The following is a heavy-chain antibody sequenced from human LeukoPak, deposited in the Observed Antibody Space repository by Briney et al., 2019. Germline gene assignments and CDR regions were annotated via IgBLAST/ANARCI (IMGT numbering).Heavy chain of an antibody. CDR1: GFTFSSYA. J-gene: IGHJ4*02. CDR3: AKGKVPADLPKYYFDQ. Sequence: GGSLRLSCAASGFTFSSYAMSWVRLAPGKGLECVSSISGSGSSTYYADSVKGRFTISRDNSKNTLYLQMSSLRAEDTALYYCAKGKVPADLPKYYFDQWGQGTLVTVSS. CDR2: ISGSGSST. V-gene: IGHV3-23*01. D-gene: IGHD2-2*01.